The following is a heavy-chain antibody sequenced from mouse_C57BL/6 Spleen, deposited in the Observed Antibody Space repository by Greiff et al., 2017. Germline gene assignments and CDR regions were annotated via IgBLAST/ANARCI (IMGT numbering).Heavy chain of an antibody. CDR1: GYTFTSYW. CDR3: ARCVVNARDY. J-gene: IGHJ4*01. D-gene: IGHD1-1*01. CDR2: IDPSDSYT. V-gene: IGHV1-69*01. Sequence: QVQLQQPGAELVMPGASVKLSCKASGYTFTSYWMHWVKQRPGQGLEWIGEIDPSDSYTNYNQKFKGKSTLTVDKSSSTAYMQLSSRTSEDSAVYYCARCVVNARDYWGQGTSVTVSS.